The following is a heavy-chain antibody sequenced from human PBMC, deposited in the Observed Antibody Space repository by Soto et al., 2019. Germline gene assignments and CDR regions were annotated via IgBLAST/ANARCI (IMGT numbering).Heavy chain of an antibody. D-gene: IGHD3-22*01. V-gene: IGHV1-24*01. CDR1: GYTLTELS. J-gene: IGHJ4*02. Sequence: ALVKVSCKVSGYTLTELSMHWVRQAPGKGLEWMGGFDPEDGETIYAQKFQGRVTMTEDTSTDTAYMELSSLRSEDTAVYYCATKRSERNYYESSGYRYWGQGTLVTVSS. CDR3: ATKRSERNYYESSGYRY. CDR2: FDPEDGET.